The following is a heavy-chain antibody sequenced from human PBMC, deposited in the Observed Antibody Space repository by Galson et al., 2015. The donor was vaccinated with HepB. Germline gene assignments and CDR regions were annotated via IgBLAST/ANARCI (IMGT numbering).Heavy chain of an antibody. CDR1: GFTFSSYG. Sequence: SLRLSCAASGFTFSSYGMHWVRQAPGKGLEWVAVISYDGSNKYYADSVKGRFTISRDNSKNTLYLQMNSLRAEDTAVYYCAKDQGQQQLGPDYWGQGTLVTVSS. CDR2: ISYDGSNK. V-gene: IGHV3-30*18. D-gene: IGHD6-13*01. J-gene: IGHJ4*02. CDR3: AKDQGQQQLGPDY.